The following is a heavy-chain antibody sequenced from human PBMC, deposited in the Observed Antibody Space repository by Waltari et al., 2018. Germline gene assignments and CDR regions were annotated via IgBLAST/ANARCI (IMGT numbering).Heavy chain of an antibody. Sequence: QVHLVESGGGVVQPGRSLRLSCAASEFTFSSYAMHWSRQAPGKGLEWVAVMSYDGSNKWYADSVKGRFTISRDNSKNTLYLQMDSLRAEDTAVYYCARDSKDYYDSNGYYSYFDYWGQGTLVTVSS. J-gene: IGHJ4*02. CDR3: ARDSKDYYDSNGYYSYFDY. CDR2: MSYDGSNK. CDR1: EFTFSSYA. D-gene: IGHD3-22*01. V-gene: IGHV3-30-3*01.